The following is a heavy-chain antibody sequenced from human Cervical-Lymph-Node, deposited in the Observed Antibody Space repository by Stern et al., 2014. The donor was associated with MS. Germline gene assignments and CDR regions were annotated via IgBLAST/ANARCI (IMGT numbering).Heavy chain of an antibody. CDR1: GGSFGSGGYY. CDR3: ARVGNGDYGGTCFDT. CDR2: IYYSGSA. J-gene: IGHJ4*02. V-gene: IGHV4-31*03. Sequence: QLQLQESGPGLVRPSQTLSLTCTVSGGSFGSGGYYWSWIRQFPGMGLEWIGYIYYSGSAYYNPSLKSRVSMSADASRSQFSLSLSSVTAADTAVYYCARVGNGDYGGTCFDTWGQGTLVTVSA. D-gene: IGHD4-17*01.